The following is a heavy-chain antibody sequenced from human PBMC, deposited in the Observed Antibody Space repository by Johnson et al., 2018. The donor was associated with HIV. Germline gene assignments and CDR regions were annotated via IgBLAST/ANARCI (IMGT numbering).Heavy chain of an antibody. Sequence: VQLVESGGGVVHPGRSLRLSCAASGFTFSSYWMSWVRQAPGKGLEWVANIKQDGSEKYYVDSVKGRFTISRDNAKNTLYLQMNSLRAEDTAVYYCARDPKRSGSYYKDAFDIWGQGTMVTVSS. J-gene: IGHJ3*02. CDR1: GFTFSSYW. D-gene: IGHD3-10*01. CDR2: IKQDGSEK. V-gene: IGHV3-7*01. CDR3: ARDPKRSGSYYKDAFDI.